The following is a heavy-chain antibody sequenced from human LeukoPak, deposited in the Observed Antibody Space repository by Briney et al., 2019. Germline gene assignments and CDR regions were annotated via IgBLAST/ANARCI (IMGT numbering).Heavy chain of an antibody. Sequence: GGSLRLSCAASGLTISSYSMNWVRRAPGKGLQWVSYISSSSSTIYYADSVKGRFTISRDNAKNSLYLQMNSLRAEDTAVYYCARALWFGETFPAYWGQGTLVTVSS. V-gene: IGHV3-48*01. CDR2: ISSSSSTI. J-gene: IGHJ4*02. CDR3: ARALWFGETFPAY. CDR1: GLTISSYS. D-gene: IGHD3-10*01.